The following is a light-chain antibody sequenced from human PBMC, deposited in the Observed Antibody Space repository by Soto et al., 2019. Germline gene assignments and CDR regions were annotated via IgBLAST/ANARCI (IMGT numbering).Light chain of an antibody. Sequence: EIVLTQSPATLSLSPGERATLSCRASQSVSSFLAWYQQKPGQAPRLLIYDASNRATGIPARFSGSGSETDFTLTISSLEPEDFAVYYCQQRSYWPTFGQGTKVDI. CDR1: QSVSSF. V-gene: IGKV3-11*01. CDR2: DAS. J-gene: IGKJ1*01. CDR3: QQRSYWPT.